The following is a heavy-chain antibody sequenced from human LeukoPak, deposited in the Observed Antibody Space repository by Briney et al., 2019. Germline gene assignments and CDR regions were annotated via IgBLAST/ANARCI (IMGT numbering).Heavy chain of an antibody. Sequence: GGSLRLSCAASGFKFSYYWMTWVRQAPGKGLEWLANIKESGSEKYYVDSVKGRFTISRDNADNLVYLQMYSLRVEDTAVYYCARGWGEKGRCRGGTCNNPQFDYWGQGILVTVSS. D-gene: IGHD2-15*01. V-gene: IGHV3-7*01. CDR3: ARGWGEKGRCRGGTCNNPQFDY. CDR2: IKESGSEK. J-gene: IGHJ4*02. CDR1: GFKFSYYW.